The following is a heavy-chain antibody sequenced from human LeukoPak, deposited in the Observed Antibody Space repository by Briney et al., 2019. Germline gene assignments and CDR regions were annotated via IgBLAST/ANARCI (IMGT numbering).Heavy chain of an antibody. D-gene: IGHD2-2*01. CDR2: IIPIFGTA. CDR3: ARPDIVVVPAAIDAYYCYYYYMDV. V-gene: IGHV1-69*13. J-gene: IGHJ6*03. CDR1: GGTFSSYA. Sequence: SVKVSCKASGGTFSSYAISWVRQAPGQGLEWMGGIIPIFGTANYAQKFQGRVTITADESTSTAYMELSSLRSEDTAVYYCARPDIVVVPAAIDAYYCYYYYMDVWGKGTTVTVSS.